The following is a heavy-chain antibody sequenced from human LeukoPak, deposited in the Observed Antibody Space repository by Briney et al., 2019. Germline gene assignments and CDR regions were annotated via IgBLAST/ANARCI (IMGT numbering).Heavy chain of an antibody. CDR2: IYYSGST. CDR1: GGSISSSSYY. CDR3: ARHGFLEWFY. D-gene: IGHD3-3*01. Sequence: SETLSLPCTVSGGSISSSSYYWGWIRQPPGKGQEWIGSIYYSGSTYYNPSLKSRVTISVDTSKNQFSLQLSSVTAADTAVYYCARHGFLEWFYWGQGTLVTVSS. V-gene: IGHV4-39*01. J-gene: IGHJ4*02.